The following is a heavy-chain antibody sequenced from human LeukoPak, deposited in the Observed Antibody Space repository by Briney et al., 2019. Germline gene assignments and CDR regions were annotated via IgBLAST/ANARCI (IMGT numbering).Heavy chain of an antibody. J-gene: IGHJ4*02. V-gene: IGHV3-74*01. D-gene: IGHD6-6*01. CDR1: GLTLSFNW. CDR2: INSDGSST. Sequence: PGGSLRLSCAVSGLTLSFNWVHWVRQAPGEGLVWVSRINSDGSSTTYADSVKGRFTISRDNAKNTIYLQMNSLRAEDTAVYYCAKDPPGSSLPSDYWGQGTLVTVSS. CDR3: AKDPPGSSLPSDY.